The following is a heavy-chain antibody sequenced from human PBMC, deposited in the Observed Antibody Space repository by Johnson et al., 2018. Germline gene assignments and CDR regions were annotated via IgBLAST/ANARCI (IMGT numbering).Heavy chain of an antibody. CDR1: GGSFSGYY. V-gene: IGHV4-34*01. CDR3: ASSPNCRGGSCYGYYYYYYMDA. J-gene: IGHJ6*03. D-gene: IGHD2-15*01. CDR2: INHSGST. Sequence: QVQLQQWGAGLLKXSETLSLXCAVYGGSFSGYYWSWIRRPPGKGLEWIGEINHSGSTNYNPSLKSRVTISVDTSKNQFTLKLSPVTAAETAVYYCASSPNCRGGSCYGYYYYYYMDAWGKGTTVTVSS.